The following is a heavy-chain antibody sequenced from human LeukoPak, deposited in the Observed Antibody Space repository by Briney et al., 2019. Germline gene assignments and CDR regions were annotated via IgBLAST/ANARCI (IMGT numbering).Heavy chain of an antibody. CDR1: GGSISSYY. D-gene: IGHD2-15*01. J-gene: IGHJ5*02. CDR3: ARLVVVAVNSYNWFDP. Sequence: SETLSLTCTVSGGSISSYYWSWIRQPPGKGLEWIGYIYYSGSTNYNPSLKSRVTISVDTSKNQFSLKLSSVTAADTAVYYCARLVVVAVNSYNWFDPWGQGTLVTVSS. CDR2: IYYSGST. V-gene: IGHV4-59*08.